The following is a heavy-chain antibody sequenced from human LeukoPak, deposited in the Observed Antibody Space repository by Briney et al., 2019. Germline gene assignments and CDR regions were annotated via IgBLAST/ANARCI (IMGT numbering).Heavy chain of an antibody. CDR3: ARGPHCSSTSCYAKNWYFDL. Sequence: SETLSLTCSVYSGSFSGYYWSWIRQPPEKGLEWIGEINHSGSTNYNPSLKSRVTISVDTSKNQFSLKLSSVTAADTAVYYCARGPHCSSTSCYAKNWYFDLWGRGTLVTVSS. CDR1: SGSFSGYY. CDR2: INHSGST. D-gene: IGHD2-2*01. J-gene: IGHJ2*01. V-gene: IGHV4-34*01.